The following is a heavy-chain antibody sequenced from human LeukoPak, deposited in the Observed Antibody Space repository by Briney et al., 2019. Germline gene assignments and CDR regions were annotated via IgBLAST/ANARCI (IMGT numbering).Heavy chain of an antibody. D-gene: IGHD3-10*01. J-gene: IGHJ3*02. CDR3: AKDLRYGSASDI. V-gene: IGHV3-30*02. CDR2: IRYDGSNK. CDR1: AFTFTSYG. Sequence: PGGSLRPSCQASAFTFTSYGTHWVRPPPDKGMEWVSFIRYDGSNKYYADSVKGRFTLSRDTRKNTLCRQTNSARAAQTALYYCAKDLRYGSASDIWGQGTTVTASP.